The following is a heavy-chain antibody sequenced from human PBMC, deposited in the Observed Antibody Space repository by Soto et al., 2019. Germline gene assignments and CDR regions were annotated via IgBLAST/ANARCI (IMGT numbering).Heavy chain of an antibody. CDR3: ARASVDTAMVGSNSMDV. Sequence: PSETLSLTCAVSGGSISSGGYSWSWIRQPPGKGLEWIGYIYHSGSTYYNPSLKSRVTISVDTSKNQFSLKLSSVTAADTAVYYCARASVDTAMVGSNSMDVWGKGTTVTVSS. CDR2: IYHSGST. D-gene: IGHD5-18*01. CDR1: GGSISSGGYS. V-gene: IGHV4-30-2*01. J-gene: IGHJ6*03.